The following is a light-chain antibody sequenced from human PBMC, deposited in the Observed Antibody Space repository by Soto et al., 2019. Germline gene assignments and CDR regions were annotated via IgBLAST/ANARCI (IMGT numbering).Light chain of an antibody. V-gene: IGLV1-40*01. CDR2: GNI. CDR3: QSHDSSLSAWV. J-gene: IGLJ2*01. Sequence: SVLAQPPSVSGAPGQRVTMSCTGSSSNIGAGYDVHWFLQLPGTAPRLLIYGNINRLAGVPARFSGSKSGTSASLASTGLQAEDEAEDYSQSHDSSLSAWVFGGGTKLTAL. CDR1: SSNIGAGYD.